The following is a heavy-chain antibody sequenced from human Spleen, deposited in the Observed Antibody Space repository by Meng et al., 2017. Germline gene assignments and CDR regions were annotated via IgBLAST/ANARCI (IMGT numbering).Heavy chain of an antibody. J-gene: IGHJ4*02. Sequence: QAQLVHSGGEVKKPWASVKVSCKASGYTFTNYGITWVRQAPGQGLEWMGWISAYNGNTNYAQTLQGRLTMTTDTSTSTAYMELRSLRSDDTAVYYCARVEVGITSGDYWGQGTLVTVSS. V-gene: IGHV1-18*01. CDR2: ISAYNGNT. CDR1: GYTFTNYG. D-gene: IGHD1-26*01. CDR3: ARVEVGITSGDY.